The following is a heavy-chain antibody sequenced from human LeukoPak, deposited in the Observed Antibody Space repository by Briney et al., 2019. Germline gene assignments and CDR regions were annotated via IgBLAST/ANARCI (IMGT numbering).Heavy chain of an antibody. Sequence: GGSLRLSCTASGFAFRSHAMNWVRQAPGKGLEWVSSISSSSSYIYYADSVKGRFTISRDNAKNSLYLQMNSLRAEDMAVYYCARAPATRHAFDIWGQGTMVTVSS. CDR1: GFAFRSHA. D-gene: IGHD1-14*01. CDR2: ISSSSSYI. V-gene: IGHV3-21*01. J-gene: IGHJ3*02. CDR3: ARAPATRHAFDI.